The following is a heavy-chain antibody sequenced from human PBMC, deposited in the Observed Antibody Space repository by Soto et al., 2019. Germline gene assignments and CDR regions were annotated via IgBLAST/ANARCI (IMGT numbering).Heavy chain of an antibody. Sequence: GEALKSSGKGCGYSFTSYWRGWVRQMPGKGLEWMGIIYPGDSDTRYSPSFQGQVTISADKSISTAYLQWSSLKASDTAMYYCASGYYYMDVWGKGTTVTVSS. CDR1: GYSFTSYW. CDR2: IYPGDSDT. D-gene: IGHD3-10*01. CDR3: ASGYYYMDV. J-gene: IGHJ6*03. V-gene: IGHV5-51*01.